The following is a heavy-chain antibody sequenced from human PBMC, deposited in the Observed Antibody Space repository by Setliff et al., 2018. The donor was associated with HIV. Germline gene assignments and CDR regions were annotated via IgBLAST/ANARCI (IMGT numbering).Heavy chain of an antibody. CDR1: GASISNDNYY. V-gene: IGHV4-39*02. CDR2: FHHSGST. D-gene: IGHD3-3*01. Sequence: ETLSLTCNVSGASISNDNYYWGWIRQPPGKGLEWIASFHHSGSTSYNPSLRSRATISVDTSKNLFSLKLISVTAADTAVYYCARPLSTSYNFWGDALAIWGQGTMVTVSS. CDR3: ARPLSTSYNFWGDALAI. J-gene: IGHJ3*02.